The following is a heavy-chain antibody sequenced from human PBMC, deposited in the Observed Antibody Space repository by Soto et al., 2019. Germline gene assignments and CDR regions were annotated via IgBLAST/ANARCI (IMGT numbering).Heavy chain of an antibody. CDR3: ARVKNVDTAMVFVY. CDR2: ITSSGSAT. J-gene: IGHJ4*02. CDR1: GFTFNDYS. D-gene: IGHD5-18*01. Sequence: PGGSLRLSCTASGFTFNDYSMSWIRQAPGKGLEWLSYITSSGSATYYADSVKGRFTISRDNAKNSLFLQVNSLRPEDTAVYYCARVKNVDTAMVFVYWGQGTLVTVSS. V-gene: IGHV3-11*01.